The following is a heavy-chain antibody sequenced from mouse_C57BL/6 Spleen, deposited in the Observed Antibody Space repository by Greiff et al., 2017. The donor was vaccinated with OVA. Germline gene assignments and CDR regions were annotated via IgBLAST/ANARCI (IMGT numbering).Heavy chain of an antibody. V-gene: IGHV1-22*01. CDR1: GYTFTDYN. D-gene: IGHD2-5*01. CDR2: INPNNVGT. CDR3: AREGYSNYDY. Sequence: VQLQQSGPELVKPGASVKMSCKASGYTFTDYNMHWVKQSPGTSLEWIGYINPNNVGTSYNQKFKGKATLTVNKSASTAYMELRSLTSEDSAVYYCAREGYSNYDYWGQGTLVTVSA. J-gene: IGHJ3*01.